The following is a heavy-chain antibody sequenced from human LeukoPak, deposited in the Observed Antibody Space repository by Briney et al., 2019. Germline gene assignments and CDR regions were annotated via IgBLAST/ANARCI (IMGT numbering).Heavy chain of an antibody. V-gene: IGHV3-74*01. J-gene: IGHJ4*02. Sequence: GGSLRLSCAASGFTFSTYWMHWVRQAPGKGLVWVSHINTDGSHTNYADSVKGRFTISRDNAKNTLYLQMSSLRAEDTAVYYCARFTAARPVYWGQGALVTVSS. CDR2: INTDGSHT. CDR3: ARFTAARPVY. D-gene: IGHD6-6*01. CDR1: GFTFSTYW.